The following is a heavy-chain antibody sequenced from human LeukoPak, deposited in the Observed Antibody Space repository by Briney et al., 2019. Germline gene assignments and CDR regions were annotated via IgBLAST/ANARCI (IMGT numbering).Heavy chain of an antibody. CDR2: IKQDGSEK. CDR1: GFTFSSYW. CDR3: ARDRLYSYGYYNYYYMDV. D-gene: IGHD5-18*01. J-gene: IGHJ6*03. Sequence: GGSLRLSCAASGFTFSSYWMSWVRQAPGKGLEWVANIKQDGSEKYYVDSVKGRFTISRDNAKNSLYLQMNSLRAEDTAVYYCARDRLYSYGYYNYYYMDVWGKGTTVTVSS. V-gene: IGHV3-7*01.